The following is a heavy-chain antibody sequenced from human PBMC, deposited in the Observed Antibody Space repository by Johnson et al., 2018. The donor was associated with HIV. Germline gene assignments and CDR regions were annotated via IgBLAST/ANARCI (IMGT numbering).Heavy chain of an antibody. D-gene: IGHD3-16*02. Sequence: HVQLVESGGGVVQPGRSLRLSCAASGFTFSSYGMHWVRQAPGKGLEWVAVIWYDGTNKYYADSVKGRFTISRDNSKNTLYLQMNSLRAEDTAVYYCTGEDGLGESALVFDMWGQGTMVTVSS. V-gene: IGHV3-33*01. CDR1: GFTFSSYG. J-gene: IGHJ3*02. CDR2: IWYDGTNK. CDR3: TGEDGLGESALVFDM.